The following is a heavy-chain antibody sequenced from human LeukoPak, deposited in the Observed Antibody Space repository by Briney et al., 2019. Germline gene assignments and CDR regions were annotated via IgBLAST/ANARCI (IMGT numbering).Heavy chain of an antibody. D-gene: IGHD3-22*01. V-gene: IGHV4-59*01. Sequence: SETLSLTCTVSGGSISSYYWRWIRQPPGKGLEWIGYIYYSGSTDYNPSLKSRVTISVDTSKNQFSLKLSSVTAADTALYYCARVMVFPFYYDSSGYYYVPLYYYYMDVWGKGTTVTVSS. CDR1: GGSISSYY. CDR2: IYYSGST. CDR3: ARVMVFPFYYDSSGYYYVPLYYYYMDV. J-gene: IGHJ6*03.